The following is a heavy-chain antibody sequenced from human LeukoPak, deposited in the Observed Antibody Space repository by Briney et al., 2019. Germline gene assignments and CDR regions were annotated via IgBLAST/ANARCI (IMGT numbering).Heavy chain of an antibody. D-gene: IGHD6-13*01. CDR3: ARGRYTAAAGTFYYYYYMDV. J-gene: IGHJ6*03. Sequence: PSETLSLTCTVSGGSISSYYWSWIRQPPGKGLEWIGYIYYSGSTNYNPSLKSRVTISVDTSKNQFSLKLSSVTAADTAVYYCARGRYTAAAGTFYYYYYMDVWGKGTTVTISS. V-gene: IGHV4-59*01. CDR1: GGSISSYY. CDR2: IYYSGST.